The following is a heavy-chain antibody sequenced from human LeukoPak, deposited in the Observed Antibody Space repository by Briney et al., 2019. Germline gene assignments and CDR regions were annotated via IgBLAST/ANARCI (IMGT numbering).Heavy chain of an antibody. Sequence: GGSLRLSCAASGFTFSSYAMHWVRQAPGKGLEWVTFIRNDGSNKYYADSVKGRFTISRDNSKNTLYLQMNSLRAEDTAVYYCARDPPDATHYYYYYYMDVWGKGTTVTVSS. CDR2: IRNDGSNK. CDR1: GFTFSSYA. V-gene: IGHV3-30*02. J-gene: IGHJ6*03. D-gene: IGHD2-15*01. CDR3: ARDPPDATHYYYYYYMDV.